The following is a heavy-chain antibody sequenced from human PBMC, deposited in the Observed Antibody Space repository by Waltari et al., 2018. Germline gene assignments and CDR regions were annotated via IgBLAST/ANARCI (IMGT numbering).Heavy chain of an antibody. V-gene: IGHV4-4*07. CDR1: GGSISSYY. Sequence: QVQLQESGPGLVKPSETLSLICTVSGGSISSYYWSWIRQPAGKGLEWIGRMYTSGSMNYNPSLKSRVTMSVDTSKNQFSLKLSAVTAADTAVYYCARYCGGGSCYSGAFDIWGQGTMVTVSS. CDR2: MYTSGSM. CDR3: ARYCGGGSCYSGAFDI. J-gene: IGHJ3*02. D-gene: IGHD2-15*01.